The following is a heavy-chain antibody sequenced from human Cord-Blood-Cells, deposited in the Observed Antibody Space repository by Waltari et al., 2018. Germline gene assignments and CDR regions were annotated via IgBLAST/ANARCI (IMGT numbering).Heavy chain of an antibody. J-gene: IGHJ2*01. CDR2: IIPILGTA. D-gene: IGHD3-3*01. CDR1: GGPFRRSA. Sequence: QVQLVQSGAGVKKHGSSVEVSCTASGGPFRRSALSWVRTPPGQGLEWMGGIIPILGTANYAQKFQGRVTITADKSTSTAYMELSSLRSEDTAVYYCARGGDFWSGYYLDWYFDLWGRGTLVTVSS. V-gene: IGHV1-69*06. CDR3: ARGGDFWSGYYLDWYFDL.